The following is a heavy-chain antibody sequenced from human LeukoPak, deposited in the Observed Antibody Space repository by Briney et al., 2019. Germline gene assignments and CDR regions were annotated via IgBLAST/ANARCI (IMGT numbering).Heavy chain of an antibody. D-gene: IGHD6-13*01. Sequence: GGSLRLSCATSGFAFSSYAMTWVRQAPGKGLEWISGIGSGSGGRTFYADSVKGRFSISRDNSKDTLNLQMNSLRAEDTAIYYCVQSTAWYRSSWYLIYWGQGILVTVSS. CDR2: IGSGSGGRT. CDR3: VQSTAWYRSSWYLIY. J-gene: IGHJ4*02. CDR1: GFAFSSYA. V-gene: IGHV3-23*01.